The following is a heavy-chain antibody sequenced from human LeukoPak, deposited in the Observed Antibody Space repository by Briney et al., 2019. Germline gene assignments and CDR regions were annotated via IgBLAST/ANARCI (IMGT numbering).Heavy chain of an antibody. D-gene: IGHD2-2*02. CDR3: ASRPIDCSSTSCHTSPFDY. CDR1: GYTFTSYG. J-gene: IGHJ4*02. V-gene: IGHV1-69*13. Sequence: GASVKVSCKASGYTFTSYGISWVRQAPGQGLEWMGGIIPIYGTANYARKFQSRVTITADGSTRTAYLELSTLRSEDTAVYYCASRPIDCSSTSCHTSPFDYWGQGTLVTVSS. CDR2: IIPIYGTA.